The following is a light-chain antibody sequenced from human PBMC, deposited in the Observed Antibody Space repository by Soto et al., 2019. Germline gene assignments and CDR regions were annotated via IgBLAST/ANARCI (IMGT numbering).Light chain of an antibody. CDR1: QSVRTY. Sequence: EIVLTQSPATLSLSPGERATLSCRASQSVRTYLAWYQQKPGQAPRLLIYDASYRATGIPGRLSGSGSGTDYTLTNSSLEPEAFAVYYCQPRRDWPITFGPGTKVDI. CDR3: QPRRDWPIT. J-gene: IGKJ3*01. CDR2: DAS. V-gene: IGKV3-11*01.